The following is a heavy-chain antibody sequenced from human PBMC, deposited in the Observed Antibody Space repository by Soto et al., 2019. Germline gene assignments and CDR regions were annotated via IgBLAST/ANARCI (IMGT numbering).Heavy chain of an antibody. V-gene: IGHV1-18*04. J-gene: IGHJ6*02. D-gene: IGHD3-3*01. CDR3: AKIYYFWSCFYVMDV. CDR1: GYTFITYG. CDR2: ISTYNGNT. Sequence: QVQLVQSGAEVKKPGASVKVSCKASGYTFITYGISWVRQAPGQGLEWTGWISTYNGNTKYAQKFQGRVAMTTDTSTSTVYMELSSLRSDDTAVYYCAKIYYFWSCFYVMDVCGQGTTVIFCS.